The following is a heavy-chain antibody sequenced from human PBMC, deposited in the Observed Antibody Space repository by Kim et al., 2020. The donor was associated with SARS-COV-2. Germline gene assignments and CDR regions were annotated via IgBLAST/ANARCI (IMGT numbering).Heavy chain of an antibody. V-gene: IGHV3-48*04. CDR3: AREPRLMN. D-gene: IGHD6-19*01. J-gene: IGHJ4*02. CDR2: SSTI. Sequence: SSTIYYADSVKGRFTISRDNAKNSLYLQMNSLRAEDTAVYYCAREPRLMNWGQGTLVTVSS.